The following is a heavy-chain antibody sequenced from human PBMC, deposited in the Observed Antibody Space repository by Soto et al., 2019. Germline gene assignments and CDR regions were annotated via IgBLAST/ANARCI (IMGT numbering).Heavy chain of an antibody. Sequence: QVPLVQSGAEVKKPGASVKVSCRASGYTFTRYSVPWVRQAPGQGLEWMGWINPNTGGTRFAPKFEGRVTLTTDPSVRTVYMEVRSLRSDDTAVFYCSVYFDDLQEASFWGQGTLVTVTS. CDR2: INPNTGGT. CDR3: SVYFDDLQEASF. D-gene: IGHD2-8*01. J-gene: IGHJ1*01. V-gene: IGHV1-2*02. CDR1: GYTFTRYS.